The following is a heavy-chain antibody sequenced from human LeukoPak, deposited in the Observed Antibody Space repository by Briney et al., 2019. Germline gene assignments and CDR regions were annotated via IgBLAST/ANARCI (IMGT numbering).Heavy chain of an antibody. CDR3: AREGNYGDYELDY. Sequence: PSETLSLTCTVSGGSISSSSYYWGWIRQPPGKGLEWIGSIYYSGSTYYNPSLKSRATISVDTSKNQFSLKLSSVTAADTAVYYCAREGNYGDYELDYWGQGTLVTVSS. J-gene: IGHJ4*02. V-gene: IGHV4-39*07. D-gene: IGHD4-17*01. CDR2: IYYSGST. CDR1: GGSISSSSYY.